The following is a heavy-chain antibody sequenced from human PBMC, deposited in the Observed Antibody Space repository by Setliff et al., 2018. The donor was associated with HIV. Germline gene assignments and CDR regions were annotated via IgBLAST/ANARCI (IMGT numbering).Heavy chain of an antibody. CDR2: IYYSGST. Sequence: TLSLTCAVSGGSISSGGYSWSWIRQPPGKGLEWIGYIYYSGSTYYNPSLKSRVTISVDRSKNQFSLKLSSVTAADTAVYYCARIGFDAFDIWGQGTMVTVSS. D-gene: IGHD2-21*01. CDR3: ARIGFDAFDI. J-gene: IGHJ3*02. CDR1: GGSISSGGYS. V-gene: IGHV4-30-2*01.